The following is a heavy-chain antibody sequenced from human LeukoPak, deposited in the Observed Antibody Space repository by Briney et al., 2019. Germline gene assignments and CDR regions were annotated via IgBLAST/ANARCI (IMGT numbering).Heavy chain of an antibody. D-gene: IGHD4-23*01. CDR1: GFTFSSYG. CDR3: ARDRTVIRGVDY. J-gene: IGHJ4*02. Sequence: PGGSLRLSCATSGFTFSSYGMYWVRQAPGKGLEWVAVIWYDGSNKYYADSVKGRLTISRDNSKNTLYLQMDSLRAEDTALYYCARDRTVIRGVDYWGQGTLVTVSS. CDR2: IWYDGSNK. V-gene: IGHV3-33*07.